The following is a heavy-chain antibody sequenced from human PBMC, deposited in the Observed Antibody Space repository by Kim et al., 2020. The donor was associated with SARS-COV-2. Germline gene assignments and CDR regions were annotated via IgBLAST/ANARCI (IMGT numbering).Heavy chain of an antibody. Sequence: SETLSLTCTVSGGSISSGDYYWSWIRQPPGKGLEWIGYIYYSGSTYYNPSLKSRVTISVDTSKNQFSLKLSSVTAADTAVYYCARLSGSYYYFDYWGQGTLVTVSS. CDR1: GGSISSGDYY. V-gene: IGHV4-30-4*01. D-gene: IGHD3-10*01. CDR3: ARLSGSYYYFDY. J-gene: IGHJ4*02. CDR2: IYYSGST.